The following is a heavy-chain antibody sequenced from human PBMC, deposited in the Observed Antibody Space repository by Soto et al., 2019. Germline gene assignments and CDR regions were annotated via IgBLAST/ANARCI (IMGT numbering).Heavy chain of an antibody. Sequence: EVQLVESGGGLVQPGGSLRLSCAASGFTFSSYWMSWVRQAPGKGLEWVANIKQDGSEKYYVDSVKGRFTIYRDNAKNSLYLQMNSLRAEDTAVYYCARDSLVRGVIGAFDIWGQGTMVTVSS. J-gene: IGHJ3*02. V-gene: IGHV3-7*01. CDR2: IKQDGSEK. CDR1: GFTFSSYW. D-gene: IGHD3-10*01. CDR3: ARDSLVRGVIGAFDI.